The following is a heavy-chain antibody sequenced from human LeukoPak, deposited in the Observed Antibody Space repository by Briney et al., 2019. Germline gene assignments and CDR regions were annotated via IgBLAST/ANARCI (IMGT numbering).Heavy chain of an antibody. CDR2: ISSSSSTK. V-gene: IGHV3-48*04. CDR3: ARCHGGPRGLIDY. CDR1: GFTFSSYS. D-gene: IGHD2-15*01. Sequence: GGSLSLSCAASGFTFSSYSMSWVRQAPGKGLEWVSFISSSSSTKFYADSVKGRFTISRDNAKNSLYLQMNSLRAEDTAVYYCARCHGGPRGLIDYWGQGTLVTVSS. J-gene: IGHJ4*02.